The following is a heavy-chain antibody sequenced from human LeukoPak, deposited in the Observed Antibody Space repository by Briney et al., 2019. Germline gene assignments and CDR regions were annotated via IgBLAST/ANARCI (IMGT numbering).Heavy chain of an antibody. D-gene: IGHD3-10*01. CDR2: INPSGGST. V-gene: IGHV1-46*01. CDR3: ARDTLWFGEFNRALDY. CDR1: GYTFTSYY. Sequence: GASVKVSCKASGYTFTSYYMHWVRQAPGQGLEWMGIINPSGGSTSYAQKFQGRVTITADKSTSTAYMELSSLRSEDTAVYYCARDTLWFGEFNRALDYWGQGTLVTVSS. J-gene: IGHJ4*02.